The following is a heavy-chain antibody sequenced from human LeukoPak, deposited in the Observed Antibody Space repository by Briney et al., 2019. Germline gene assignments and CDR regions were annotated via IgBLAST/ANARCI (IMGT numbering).Heavy chain of an antibody. V-gene: IGHV4-59*01. J-gene: IGHJ4*02. CDR2: VYDSGNT. D-gene: IGHD3-22*01. CDR1: GSSISGYY. Sequence: SETLSLTCNVSGSSISGYYWSWIRQPPGKGLEWIGYVYDSGNTNYNPSLRSRVTMSVDTSKDQFSLKLSSVTAADTAVYYCARGDSHLHSSGYYYYWGQGTLVTVSS. CDR3: ARGDSHLHSSGYYYY.